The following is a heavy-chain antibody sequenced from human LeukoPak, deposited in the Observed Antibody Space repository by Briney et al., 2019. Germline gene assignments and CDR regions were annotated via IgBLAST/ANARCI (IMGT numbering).Heavy chain of an antibody. CDR1: GFTFSDYY. CDR2: ISSSSSYT. D-gene: IGHD6-13*01. Sequence: GGSLRLSCAASGFTFSDYYMSWIRQAPGKGLEWVPYISSSSSYTNYADSVKGRFTIFRDNAKNSLYLQMNSLRAEDTAVYYCARSIAAAGTTRAEYFQHWGQGTLVTVSS. V-gene: IGHV3-11*06. CDR3: ARSIAAAGTTRAEYFQH. J-gene: IGHJ1*01.